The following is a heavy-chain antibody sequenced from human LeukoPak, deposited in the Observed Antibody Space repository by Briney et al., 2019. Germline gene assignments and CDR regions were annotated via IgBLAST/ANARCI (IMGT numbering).Heavy chain of an antibody. CDR3: AKWGPYCVGDYCPALDS. J-gene: IGHJ4*02. CDR1: RFTFSNYW. Sequence: GGPLRLSCVASRFTFSNYWMSWVRQAPGKGLEWVANINQDGSKKRYADSMKGRFTISRDNAKESLYLQLNSLRAEDTAVYYCAKWGPYCVGDYCPALDSWGPGTLVTVSS. D-gene: IGHD2-21*02. V-gene: IGHV3-7*01. CDR2: INQDGSKK.